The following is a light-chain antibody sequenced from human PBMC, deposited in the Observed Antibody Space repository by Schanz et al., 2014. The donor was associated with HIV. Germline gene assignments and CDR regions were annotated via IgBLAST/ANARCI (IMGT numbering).Light chain of an antibody. V-gene: IGLV2-8*01. Sequence: QSALTQPPSASGSPGQSVTISCTGTSSDVGGYNYVSWYQQHPGKAPKLMIYEVSERPSGVSDRFSGSKSGDTASLTISGLQAEDEAEYFCTLSSTNTCVFGGGTKLTVL. CDR3: TLSSTNTCV. CDR1: SSDVGGYNY. CDR2: EVS. J-gene: IGLJ3*02.